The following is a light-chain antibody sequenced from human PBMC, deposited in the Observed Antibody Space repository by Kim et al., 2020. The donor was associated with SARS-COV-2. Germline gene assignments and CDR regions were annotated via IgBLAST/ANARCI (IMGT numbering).Light chain of an antibody. V-gene: IGLV3-19*01. CDR3: NSREGGGNLWW. CDR1: SLRSYY. J-gene: IGLJ3*02. Sequence: SSELTQDPAVSVALGQTVRITCQGDSLRSYYASWYQQKPGQAPVLVIYGKNNRPSGIPDRFSGSSSGNKASLTITGAQAEEEAAFYFNSREGGGNLWWFG. CDR2: GKN.